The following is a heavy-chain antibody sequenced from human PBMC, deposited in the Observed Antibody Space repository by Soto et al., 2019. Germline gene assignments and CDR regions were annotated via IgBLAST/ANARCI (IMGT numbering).Heavy chain of an antibody. CDR2: MNPNSGNT. CDR3: ALVPFDKSDNDFES. CDR1: GYTFTSYD. J-gene: IGHJ3*02. D-gene: IGHD3-9*01. V-gene: IGHV1-8*01. Sequence: AVKVSSTASGYTFTSYDINWVRQATGQELEWMGWMNPNSGNTGYAQKFQGRVTMTRNTSISTAYMELSRLRSEDTDGYYWALVPFDKSDNDFESWGKRSKV.